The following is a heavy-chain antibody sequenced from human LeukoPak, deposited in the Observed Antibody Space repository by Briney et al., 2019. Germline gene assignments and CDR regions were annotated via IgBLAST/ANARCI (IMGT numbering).Heavy chain of an antibody. CDR1: GFTFSSYW. CDR3: AKDDVVVTAPFDY. V-gene: IGHV3-7*01. Sequence: GGSLRLSCAASGFTFSSYWMSWVRQAPGKGLEWVANIKQDGSEKYYVDSVKGRFSISRDNSKNTLYLQMNSLRTEDTAVYYCAKDDVVVTAPFDYWGQGTLVTVSS. CDR2: IKQDGSEK. D-gene: IGHD2-21*02. J-gene: IGHJ4*02.